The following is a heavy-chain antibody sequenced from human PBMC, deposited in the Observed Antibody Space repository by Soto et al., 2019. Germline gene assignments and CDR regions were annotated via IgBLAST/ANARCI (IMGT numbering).Heavy chain of an antibody. CDR2: LDAEDGET. CDR1: AYSLTKLS. J-gene: IGHJ4*02. D-gene: IGHD2-2*01. Sequence: SVKVCCKVSAYSLTKLSIQWLPPAPGKRLEWMGGLDAEDGETIYAQKLQGRGSMTEDTSTDTAYMELSSLTSEDTSMYYCATLPRTIERTPAAIWSFDSWGQGTLGAFCS. V-gene: IGHV1-24*01. CDR3: ATLPRTIERTPAAIWSFDS.